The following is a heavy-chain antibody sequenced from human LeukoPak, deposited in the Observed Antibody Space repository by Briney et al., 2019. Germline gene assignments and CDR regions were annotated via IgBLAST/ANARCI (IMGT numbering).Heavy chain of an antibody. Sequence: ASVKVSCKASGCTFTSYDINWVRQATGQELEWMGWMNPHSDNTAYAQKFQGRVTMTKNTSISTAYMELSSLRSDDTAVYYCTRRANGRRYNWFDTWGQGTLVTVSS. CDR2: MNPHSDNT. D-gene: IGHD2-8*01. CDR3: TRRANGRRYNWFDT. J-gene: IGHJ5*02. V-gene: IGHV1-8*01. CDR1: GCTFTSYD.